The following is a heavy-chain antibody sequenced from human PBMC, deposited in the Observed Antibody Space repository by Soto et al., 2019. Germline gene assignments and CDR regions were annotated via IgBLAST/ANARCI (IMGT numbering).Heavy chain of an antibody. Sequence: QVQLQESGPGLVKPSETLSLTCNVFGGSISNGDYYWSWIRQPPGKGLQYIGYIYYGGNTNYNPSLKSRLTMSIDRSANHFSLTLTSVTAADTAVYYCARVSGNYYYGVDVWGQGTMVIVSS. V-gene: IGHV4-30-4*01. J-gene: IGHJ6*02. CDR2: IYYGGNT. CDR3: ARVSGNYYYGVDV. CDR1: GGSISNGDYY.